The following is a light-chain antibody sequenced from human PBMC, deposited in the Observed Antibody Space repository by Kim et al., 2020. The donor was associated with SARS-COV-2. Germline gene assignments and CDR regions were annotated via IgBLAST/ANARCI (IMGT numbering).Light chain of an antibody. V-gene: IGLV3-1*01. J-gene: IGLJ1*01. Sequence: SYELTQPPSVSVSPGQTASITCSGYKLGDKYVSWYQQKPGQSPVVVIYQDNQRPSGIPERFSGSNSGNTATLTIRGTQAMDEADYYCQAWDSSTHNYVFGAGTKGTVL. CDR2: QDN. CDR3: QAWDSSTHNYV. CDR1: KLGDKY.